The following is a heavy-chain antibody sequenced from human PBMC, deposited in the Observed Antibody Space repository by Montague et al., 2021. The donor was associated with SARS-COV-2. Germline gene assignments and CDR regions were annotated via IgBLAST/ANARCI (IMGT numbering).Heavy chain of an antibody. V-gene: IGHV3-9*01. J-gene: IGHJ4*02. CDR3: AKDVYYGSGNYWQAFDY. Sequence: SLRLSCAASGFTFGDYAMHWVRQTPGKGLEWVSGISYNSENTGYADSAKGRFTISRDNAKSSLYLQMNSLRTDDTALYYCAKDVYYGSGNYWQAFDYWGQGTLVTVSS. D-gene: IGHD3-10*01. CDR1: GFTFGDYA. CDR2: ISYNSENT.